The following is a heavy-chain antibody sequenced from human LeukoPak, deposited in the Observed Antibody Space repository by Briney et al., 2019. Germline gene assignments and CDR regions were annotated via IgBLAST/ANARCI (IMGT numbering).Heavy chain of an antibody. CDR2: FDPEDGET. V-gene: IGHV1-24*01. D-gene: IGHD1-14*01. Sequence: ASVKVSCKASGFVFTAHWMHWVRQAPGKGLEWMGGFDPEDGETIYAQKFQGRVTMTEDTSTDTAYMELSSLRSEDTAVYYCATEGGTYDSLDYWGQGTLVTVSS. J-gene: IGHJ4*02. CDR3: ATEGGTYDSLDY. CDR1: GFVFTAHW.